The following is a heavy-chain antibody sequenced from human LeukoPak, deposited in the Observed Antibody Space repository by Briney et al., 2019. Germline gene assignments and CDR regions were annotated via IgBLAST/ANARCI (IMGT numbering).Heavy chain of an antibody. V-gene: IGHV4-30-2*01. CDR1: GGSISSGGYS. Sequence: SETLSLTCAVSGGSISSGGYSWSWIRQPSGKGLEWIGYIYHSGSTYYNPSLKSRVTISVDRSKNQFSLKLSSVTAADTAVYYCARGMAYYYDSSGYPNWFDPWGQGTLVTVSS. CDR3: ARGMAYYYDSSGYPNWFDP. J-gene: IGHJ5*02. CDR2: IYHSGST. D-gene: IGHD3-22*01.